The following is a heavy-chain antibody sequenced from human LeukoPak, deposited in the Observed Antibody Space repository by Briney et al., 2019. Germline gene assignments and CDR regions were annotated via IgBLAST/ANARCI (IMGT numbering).Heavy chain of an antibody. CDR3: TRRNCSGGSCYDY. J-gene: IGHJ4*02. V-gene: IGHV3-73*01. CDR1: GFTFSGSA. Sequence: SVGSLRLSCAASGFTFSGSAKHWVRQASGKGLEWLGRIRSKANSYATAYAASVKGRFTISRDDSKNTAYLQMNSLKTEDTAVYYCTRRNCSGGSCYDYWGQGTLVTVSS. D-gene: IGHD2-15*01. CDR2: IRSKANSYAT.